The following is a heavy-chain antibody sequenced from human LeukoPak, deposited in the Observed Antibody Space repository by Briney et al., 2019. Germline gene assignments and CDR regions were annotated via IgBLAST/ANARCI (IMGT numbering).Heavy chain of an antibody. CDR1: GGSISSGDYY. D-gene: IGHD3-10*01. V-gene: IGHV4-30-4*08. CDR2: IYYNGST. Sequence: SETLSLTCTVSGGSISSGDYYWSWIRQPPGKGLEWIGYIYYNGSTYYNPSLKRRVTISVDTSKNPFSLKLSSVTAADTAVYYCARTSLGGAWFDPWGQGTLVTVSS. CDR3: ARTSLGGAWFDP. J-gene: IGHJ5*02.